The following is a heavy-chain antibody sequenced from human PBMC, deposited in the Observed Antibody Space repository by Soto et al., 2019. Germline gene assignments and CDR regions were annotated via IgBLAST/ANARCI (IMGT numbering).Heavy chain of an antibody. CDR3: ARTLAMVRGVTPPYYYYGMDV. J-gene: IGHJ6*02. CDR2: IIPIFGTA. CDR1: GGTFGSYA. Sequence: QVQLVQSGAEVKKPGSSVKVSCKASGGTFGSYAISWVRQAPGQGLEWMGGIIPIFGTANYAQKFQGRVTITADESTSTAYMELSSLRSEDTAVYYCARTLAMVRGVTPPYYYYGMDVWGQGTTVTVSS. V-gene: IGHV1-69*01. D-gene: IGHD3-10*01.